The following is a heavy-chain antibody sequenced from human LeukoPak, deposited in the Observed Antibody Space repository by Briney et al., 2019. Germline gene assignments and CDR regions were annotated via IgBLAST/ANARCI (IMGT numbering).Heavy chain of an antibody. CDR3: AKDVAMIVVVTDY. D-gene: IGHD3-22*01. CDR2: ISGSGGST. V-gene: IGHV3-23*01. CDR1: GFTFSSYA. J-gene: IGHJ4*02. Sequence: GASLRLSCAASGFTFSSYAMSWVRQAPGKGLEWVSAISGSGGSTYYADSVKGRFTISRDNSKNTLYLQMNSLRAEDTAVYYCAKDVAMIVVVTDYWGQETLVTVSS.